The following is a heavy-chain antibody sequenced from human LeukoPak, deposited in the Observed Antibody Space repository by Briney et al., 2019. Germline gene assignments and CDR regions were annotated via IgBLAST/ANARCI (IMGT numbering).Heavy chain of an antibody. V-gene: IGHV1-2*06. D-gene: IGHD3-22*01. J-gene: IGHJ6*03. Sequence: ASVTVSCKASGYTFTGYYMHWVRQAPGQGLEWMGRINPNSGGTNYAQKFQGRVTMTRDTSISTAYMELSRLRSDDTAVYYCASGTDSSGYYGPYYYYMDVWGKGTTVTVSS. CDR2: INPNSGGT. CDR1: GYTFTGYY. CDR3: ASGTDSSGYYGPYYYYMDV.